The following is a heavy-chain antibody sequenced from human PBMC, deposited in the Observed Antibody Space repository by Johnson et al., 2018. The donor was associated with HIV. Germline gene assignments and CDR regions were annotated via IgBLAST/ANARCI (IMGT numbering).Heavy chain of an antibody. CDR1: GFTVSSNY. CDR2: ISNSGETV. V-gene: IGHV3-11*04. J-gene: IGHJ3*02. CDR3: ARTISSYQGAFDI. Sequence: VQVVESGGGLVQPGGSLRLSCAASGFTVSSNYMSWVRQAPGKGLEWVSYISNSGETVFYADSVKGRFTISRDNAKNSLYLQMNSLRAEDTAVYYCARTISSYQGAFDIWGQGTMVTVSS. D-gene: IGHD1-26*01.